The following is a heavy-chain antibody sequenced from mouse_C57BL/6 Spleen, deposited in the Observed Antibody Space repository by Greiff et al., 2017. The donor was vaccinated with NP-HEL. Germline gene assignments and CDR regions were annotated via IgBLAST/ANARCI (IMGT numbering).Heavy chain of an antibody. D-gene: IGHD2-10*02. CDR1: GYTFTDYN. V-gene: IGHV1-18*01. CDR3: AREPYGNYYAMDY. Sequence: EVQLQQSGPELVKPGASVEIPCKASGYTFTDYNMDWVKQSHGKSLEWIGDINPNNGGTIYNQKFKGKATLTVDKSSSTAYMELRSLTSEDTAVYYCAREPYGNYYAMDYWGQGTSVTVSS. CDR2: INPNNGGT. J-gene: IGHJ4*01.